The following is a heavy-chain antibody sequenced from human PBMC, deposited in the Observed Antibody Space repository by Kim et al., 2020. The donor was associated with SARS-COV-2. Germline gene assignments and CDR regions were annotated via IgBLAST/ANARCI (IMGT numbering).Heavy chain of an antibody. J-gene: IGHJ3*02. V-gene: IGHV3-48*02. D-gene: IGHD3-22*01. CDR3: ARDPLYYYDSSGYYGSDAFDI. Sequence: GGSLRLSCAASGFTFSSYSMNWVRQAPGKGLEWVSYISSSSSTIYYADSVKGRFTISRDNAKNSLYLQMNSLRDEDTAVYYCARDPLYYYDSSGYYGSDAFDIWGQGTMVTVSS. CDR2: ISSSSSTI. CDR1: GFTFSSYS.